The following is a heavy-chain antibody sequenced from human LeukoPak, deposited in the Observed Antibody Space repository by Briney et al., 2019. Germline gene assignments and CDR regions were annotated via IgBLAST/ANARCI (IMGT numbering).Heavy chain of an antibody. CDR3: ARAGPLGYGYYFDY. D-gene: IGHD5-18*01. J-gene: IGHJ4*02. CDR1: GGSISSYY. Sequence: SETLSLTCTVSGGSISSYYWSWIRQPPGKGLEWIGYIYYSGSTNYNPSLKSRVTISVDTSKNQFSLKLSSVTAADTAVYYCARAGPLGYGYYFDYWGQGTLVTVSS. CDR2: IYYSGST. V-gene: IGHV4-59*01.